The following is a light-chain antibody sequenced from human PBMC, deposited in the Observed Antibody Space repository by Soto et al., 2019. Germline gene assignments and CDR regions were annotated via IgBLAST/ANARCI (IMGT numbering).Light chain of an antibody. CDR2: WAT. V-gene: IGKV4-1*01. CDR3: QKYYTSPYN. J-gene: IGKJ2*01. Sequence: DIVMTQSPDSLAVSLGERATINCKSSQSVLHSSNKKNYLAWYQQKPGQPPKVLFYWATTRDSGVPGRFSGSGSGTEFTPTISSLQAEDVALYYCQKYYTSPYNFGQGPKLEIK. CDR1: QSVLHSSNKKNY.